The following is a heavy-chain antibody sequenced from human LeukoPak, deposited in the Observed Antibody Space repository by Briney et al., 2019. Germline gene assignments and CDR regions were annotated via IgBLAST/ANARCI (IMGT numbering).Heavy chain of an antibody. CDR2: ISSSSSYI. Sequence: GGSLRLSCAASGFTFSSYSMNWVRQAPGKGLEWVSSISSSSSYIYYADSVKGRFTISRDNAKNSLYLQMNSLRAEDTAVYYCARDYVGGSSRGLSFDYWGQGTLVTVSS. CDR3: ARDYVGGSSRGLSFDY. J-gene: IGHJ4*02. CDR1: GFTFSSYS. D-gene: IGHD1-26*01. V-gene: IGHV3-21*01.